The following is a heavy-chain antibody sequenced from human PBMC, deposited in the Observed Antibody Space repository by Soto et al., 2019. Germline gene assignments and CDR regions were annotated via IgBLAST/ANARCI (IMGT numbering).Heavy chain of an antibody. V-gene: IGHV4-59*01. Sequence: QVQLQESGPGLVKPSETLSLTCTVSGGSISSYYWSWIRQPPGKGLEWIGFIYYSGSSNYNPSLKSRVTISVDTSKDQFSLKLSSVTAADTAVYYCAREYGGNCFDYWGQGTLVTVSS. D-gene: IGHD2-15*01. CDR2: IYYSGSS. CDR3: AREYGGNCFDY. CDR1: GGSISSYY. J-gene: IGHJ4*02.